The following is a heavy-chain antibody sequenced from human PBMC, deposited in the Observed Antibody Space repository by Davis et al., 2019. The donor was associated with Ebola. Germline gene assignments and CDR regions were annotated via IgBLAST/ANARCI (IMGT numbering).Heavy chain of an antibody. V-gene: IGHV4-34*01. D-gene: IGHD3-16*02. CDR1: GGSISSYY. Sequence: SETLSLTCTVSGGSISSYYWSWIRQPPGKGLEWIGEINHGGSTKYNPSLGSRVSISVDTSKNQFFLKVTSVTAADTAVYYCARVNGDYYYYGLDVWGQGTTVTVSS. CDR3: ARVNGDYYYYGLDV. J-gene: IGHJ6*02. CDR2: INHGGST.